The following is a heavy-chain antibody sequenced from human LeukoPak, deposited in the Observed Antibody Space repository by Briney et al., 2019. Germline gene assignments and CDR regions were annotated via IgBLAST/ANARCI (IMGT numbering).Heavy chain of an antibody. V-gene: IGHV3-33*08. CDR1: GFTFSSYG. J-gene: IGHJ5*02. CDR3: ARDLHRKKNYYDSSGPNWFDP. Sequence: GGSLRLSCAASGFTFSSYGMHWVRQAPGKGLEWVAVIWYDGSNKYYADSVKGRFTISRDNSKNTLYLKMNSLRAEDTAVYYCARDLHRKKNYYDSSGPNWFDPWGQGTLVTVSS. CDR2: IWYDGSNK. D-gene: IGHD3-22*01.